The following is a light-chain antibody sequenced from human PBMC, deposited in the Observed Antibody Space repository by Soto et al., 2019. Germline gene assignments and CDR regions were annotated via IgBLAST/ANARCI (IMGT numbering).Light chain of an antibody. CDR2: GAS. J-gene: IGKJ1*01. V-gene: IGKV3-20*01. Sequence: EIVLTQAPGTLSLSPVEGATLSCRASQAITSTYLAWYQQKPGQAPRLLIYGASSRATGIPDRFSGSGSETDFTLTISRLEPEDFAVYYCHHYGSTFGQGTKVDIK. CDR3: HHYGST. CDR1: QAITSTY.